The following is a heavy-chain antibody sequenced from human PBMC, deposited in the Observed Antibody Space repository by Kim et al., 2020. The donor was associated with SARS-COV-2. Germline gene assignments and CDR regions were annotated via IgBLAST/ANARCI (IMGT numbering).Heavy chain of an antibody. CDR3: ARVSAGGIISSDFDS. D-gene: IGHD6-6*01. CDR2: ISAINGYS. J-gene: IGHJ4*01. Sequence: GGSLRLSCAASGFAFNDYYMTWIRQAPGKGLEWLSYISAINGYSNYADSVKGRSTISRNTAKTSLYLQINSLTADDTSTYYCARVSAGGIISSDFDSWG. V-gene: IGHV3-11*05. CDR1: GFAFNDYY.